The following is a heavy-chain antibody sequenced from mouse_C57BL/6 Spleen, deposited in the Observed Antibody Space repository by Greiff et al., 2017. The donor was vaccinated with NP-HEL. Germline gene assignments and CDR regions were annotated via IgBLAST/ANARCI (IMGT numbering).Heavy chain of an antibody. CDR2: IYPRSGNT. V-gene: IGHV1-81*01. CDR1: GYTFTSYG. D-gene: IGHD2-4*01. CDR3: ARESPYDYDGYYYAMDY. Sequence: SGAELARPGASVKLSCKASGYTFTSYGISWVKQRTGQGLEWIGEIYPRSGNTYYNEKFKGKATLTADKSSSTAYMELRSLTSEDSAVYFCARESPYDYDGYYYAMDYRGQGTSVTVSS. J-gene: IGHJ4*01.